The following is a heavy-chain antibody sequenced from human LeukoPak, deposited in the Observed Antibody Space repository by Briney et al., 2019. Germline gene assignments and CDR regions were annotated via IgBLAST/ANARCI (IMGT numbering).Heavy chain of an antibody. Sequence: GGSLRLSCAASGFTFSSYAITWVRQAPGKGLEWVSAVSSNGAKTYYADSVKGRFTIPRDFSKNTVFLHMNSLRAEDTAMYYCARGDDSGYYDYFDYWGQGALVTVSS. J-gene: IGHJ4*02. CDR2: VSSNGAKT. CDR3: ARGDDSGYYDYFDY. D-gene: IGHD3-22*01. V-gene: IGHV3-23*01. CDR1: GFTFSSYA.